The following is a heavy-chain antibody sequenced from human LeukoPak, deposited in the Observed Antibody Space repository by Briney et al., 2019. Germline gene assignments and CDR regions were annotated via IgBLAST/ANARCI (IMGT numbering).Heavy chain of an antibody. J-gene: IGHJ4*02. CDR1: GFTFGDYA. D-gene: IGHD3-16*01. V-gene: IGHV3-49*04. CDR2: IRSKAYGGTT. Sequence: PGRSLRLSCTASGFTFGDYAMNWVRQAPGKGLEWVGFIRSKAYGGTTEYAASVKGRFTISRDDSKSIAYLQMNSLKTEDTAVYYCSRRYSYAYGYLDYWGQGTLVTVSS. CDR3: SRRYSYAYGYLDY.